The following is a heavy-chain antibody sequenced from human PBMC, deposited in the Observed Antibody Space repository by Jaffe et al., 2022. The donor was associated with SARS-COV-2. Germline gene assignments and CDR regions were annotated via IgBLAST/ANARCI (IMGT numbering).Heavy chain of an antibody. CDR1: GYTFTSYA. D-gene: IGHD3-10*01. J-gene: IGHJ5*02. V-gene: IGHV1-3*01. CDR2: INAGNGNT. Sequence: QVQLVQSGAEVKKPGASVKVSCKASGYTFTSYAMHWVRQAPGQGLEWMGWINAGNGNTKYSQRFQGRVTITRDTSASTAYMELSSLRSEDTAVYYCARFHRFGDSGEGIDPWGQGTLVTVSS. CDR3: ARFHRFGDSGEGIDP.